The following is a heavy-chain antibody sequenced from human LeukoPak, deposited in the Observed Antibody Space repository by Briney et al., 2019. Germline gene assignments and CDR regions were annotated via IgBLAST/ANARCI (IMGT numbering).Heavy chain of an antibody. V-gene: IGHV1-24*01. D-gene: IGHD3-9*01. CDR3: ATYSKLYESGRLVFGH. CDR2: FDPEDGET. J-gene: IGHJ4*02. CDR1: GYTLTELS. Sequence: ASVKVSCKVSGYTLTELSMHWVRQAPGKGLEWMGGFDPEDGETIYAQEFQGRVTMTEDTSTDTAYMELSSLRSEDTAVYYCATYSKLYESGRLVFGHWGQGTLVTVSS.